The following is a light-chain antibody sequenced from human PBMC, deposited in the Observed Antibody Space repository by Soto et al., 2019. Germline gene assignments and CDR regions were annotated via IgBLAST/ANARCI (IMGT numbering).Light chain of an antibody. V-gene: IGKV3-20*01. CDR2: DAP. J-gene: IGKJ2*01. Sequence: EIVLTQSPGTLSLSPGERATLSCRASQSVSGASLTWFRQKPGQAPRLLIYDAPSRATGIPDRFSGSGSGTDFPLTVRRLEPEDFAVYCCQQFAGTPYTFGQGTKLEIK. CDR1: QSVSGAS. CDR3: QQFAGTPYT.